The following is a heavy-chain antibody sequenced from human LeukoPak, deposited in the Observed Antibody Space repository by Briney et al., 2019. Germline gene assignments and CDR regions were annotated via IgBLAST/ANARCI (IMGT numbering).Heavy chain of an antibody. Sequence: SETLSLTCTVSGYSISSGYYWGWIRQPPGKGLEWIGSIYHSGSTYYNPSLKSRVTISGDTSKNQFSLKLSSVTAADTAVYYCATKRSSSWFLDYWGQGTLVTVSS. D-gene: IGHD6-13*01. V-gene: IGHV4-38-2*02. J-gene: IGHJ4*02. CDR1: GYSISSGYY. CDR3: ATKRSSSWFLDY. CDR2: IYHSGST.